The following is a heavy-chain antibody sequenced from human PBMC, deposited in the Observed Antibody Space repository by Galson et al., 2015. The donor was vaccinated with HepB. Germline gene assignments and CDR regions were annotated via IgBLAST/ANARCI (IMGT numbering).Heavy chain of an antibody. CDR3: VRGRKGGWYEVADY. CDR1: GFTVSNNY. Sequence: SLRLSCAVSGFTVSNNYMSWVRQAPGKGLEWVSVIYNGGGTDYADSVKGRFTISRDTSKNTVSLQMSHLRDEDTAVYYCVRGRKGGWYEVADYWGQGTPATVSS. V-gene: IGHV3-66*01. D-gene: IGHD6-19*01. J-gene: IGHJ4*02. CDR2: IYNGGGT.